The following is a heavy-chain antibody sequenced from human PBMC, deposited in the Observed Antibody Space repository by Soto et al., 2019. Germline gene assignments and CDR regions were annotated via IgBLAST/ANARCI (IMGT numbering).Heavy chain of an antibody. V-gene: IGHV4-59*11. CDR3: ALQRYYLARFDP. J-gene: IGHJ5*02. CDR2: IYHSGTS. D-gene: IGHD3-10*01. Sequence: PSETLSLTCNVSGTSITSHYWSWLRQPPGKRLEWMGYIYHSGTSAYNPSLKSRVSFSVDTSKNQFSLRLTSVTAADTAVYFCALQRYYLARFDPWGQGTLVTVSS. CDR1: GTSITSHY.